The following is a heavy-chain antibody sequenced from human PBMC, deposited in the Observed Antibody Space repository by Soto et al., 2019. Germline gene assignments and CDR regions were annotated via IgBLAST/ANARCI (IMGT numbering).Heavy chain of an antibody. Sequence: QVQLVQSGAEVKKPGSSVKVSCKASGDNFDTFNHYSINWIRQAPGLGPEWLGGFIPMSGAPKYGQKFQGRVTITADKSLNTAYMDLSSLRSEDTAVYYCAGGDWKYWFDPWGQGTLVTVSS. CDR3: AGGDWKYWFDP. CDR1: GDNFDTFNHYS. J-gene: IGHJ5*02. CDR2: FIPMSGAP. V-gene: IGHV1-69*06. D-gene: IGHD2-21*02.